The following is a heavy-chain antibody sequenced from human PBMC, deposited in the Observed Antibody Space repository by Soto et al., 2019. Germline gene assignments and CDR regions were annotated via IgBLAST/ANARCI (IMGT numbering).Heavy chain of an antibody. CDR3: AKGPLGGSSSFDYYYGMDV. CDR1: GFTFSSYA. Sequence: GGSLRLSCAASGFTFSSYAMSWVRQAPGKGLEWVSAISGSGGSTYYADSVKGRFTISRDNSKNTLYLQMSSLRAEDTAVYYCAKGPLGGSSSFDYYYGMDVWGQGTTVTVSS. V-gene: IGHV3-23*01. CDR2: ISGSGGST. J-gene: IGHJ6*02. D-gene: IGHD6-6*01.